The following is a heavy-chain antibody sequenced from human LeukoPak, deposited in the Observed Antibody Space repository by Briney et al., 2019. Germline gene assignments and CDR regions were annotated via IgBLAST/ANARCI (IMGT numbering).Heavy chain of an antibody. D-gene: IGHD3-3*01. J-gene: IGHJ4*02. V-gene: IGHV4-4*09. CDR1: GGSISSYY. CDR3: ARARTGYYDFSF. CDR2: IYTSGST. Sequence: PSETLSLTRTVSGGSISSYYWSWIRQPPGKGLEWIGYIYTSGSTNYNPSLKSRVTISVDTSKNQFSLKLSSVTAADTAVYYCARARTGYYDFSFWGQGTLVTVSS.